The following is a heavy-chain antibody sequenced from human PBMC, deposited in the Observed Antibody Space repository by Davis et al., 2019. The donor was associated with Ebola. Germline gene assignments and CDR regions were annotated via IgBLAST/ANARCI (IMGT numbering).Heavy chain of an antibody. V-gene: IGHV3-30-3*01. CDR1: GFTFSSYA. CDR3: ARTTNFDDQWELLLGNKDAFDI. Sequence: PGGSLRLSCAASGFTFSSYAMHWVRQAPGKGLEWVAVISYDGSNKYYADSVKGRFTISRDNSKNTLYLQMNSLRAEDTAVYYCARTTNFDDQWELLLGNKDAFDIWGQGTMVTVSS. D-gene: IGHD1-26*01. J-gene: IGHJ3*02. CDR2: ISYDGSNK.